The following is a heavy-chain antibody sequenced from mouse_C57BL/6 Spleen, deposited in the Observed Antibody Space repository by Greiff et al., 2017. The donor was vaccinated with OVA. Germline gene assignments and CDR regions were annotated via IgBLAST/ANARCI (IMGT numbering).Heavy chain of an antibody. Sequence: EVMLVESGGGLVKPGGSLKLSCAASGFTFSDYGMHWVRQAPEKGLEWVAYISSGSSTIYYADTVKGRFTISRDNAKNTLFLQMTSLRSEDTAMYYCARGYYYSNYDYYAMDDWGQGTSVTVSS. CDR1: GFTFSDYG. J-gene: IGHJ4*01. D-gene: IGHD2-5*01. CDR2: ISSGSSTI. CDR3: ARGYYYSNYDYYAMDD. V-gene: IGHV5-17*01.